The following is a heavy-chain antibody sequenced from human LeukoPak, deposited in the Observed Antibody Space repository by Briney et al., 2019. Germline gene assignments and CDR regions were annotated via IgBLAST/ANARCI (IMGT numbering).Heavy chain of an antibody. V-gene: IGHV1-69*04. CDR2: SIPILGIA. CDR3: AREKAYYYDSSGYFGSDAFDI. D-gene: IGHD3-22*01. J-gene: IGHJ3*02. Sequence: SVKVSCKASGGTFSSYAISWVRQAPGQGLEWMGRSIPILGIANYAQKFQGRVTITAHKSTSTAYMELSSLRSEDTAVYYCAREKAYYYDSSGYFGSDAFDIWGQGTMVTVSS. CDR1: GGTFSSYA.